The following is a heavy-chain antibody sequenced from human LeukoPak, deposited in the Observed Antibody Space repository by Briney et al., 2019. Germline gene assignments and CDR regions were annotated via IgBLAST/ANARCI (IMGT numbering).Heavy chain of an antibody. D-gene: IGHD4-17*01. CDR2: ISYDGSNK. J-gene: IGHJ5*02. CDR1: GFTFSSYG. V-gene: IGHV3-30*03. CDR3: TVFGDSNH. Sequence: PGGSLRLSCAASGFTFSSYGMHWVRQAPGKGLEWVAVISYDGSNKYYADSVKGRFTISRDNSKNTLYLQMNSLRVEDTAVYYCTVFGDSNHWGQGTLVTVSS.